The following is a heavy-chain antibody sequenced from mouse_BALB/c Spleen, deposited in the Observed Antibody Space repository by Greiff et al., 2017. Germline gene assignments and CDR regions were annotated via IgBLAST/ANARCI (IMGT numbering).Heavy chain of an antibody. V-gene: IGHV3-2*02. CDR1: GYSITSDYA. Sequence: EVQLQQSGPGLVKPSQSLSLTCTVTGYSITSDYAWNWIRQFPGNKLEWMGYISYSGSTSYNPSLKSRISITRDTSKNQFFLQLNSVTTEDTATYYCASGNGKGYFDYWGQGTTLTVSS. D-gene: IGHD2-1*01. CDR2: ISYSGST. J-gene: IGHJ2*01. CDR3: ASGNGKGYFDY.